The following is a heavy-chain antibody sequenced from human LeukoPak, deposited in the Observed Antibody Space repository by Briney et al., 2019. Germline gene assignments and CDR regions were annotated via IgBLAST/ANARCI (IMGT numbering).Heavy chain of an antibody. J-gene: IGHJ6*02. D-gene: IGHD2-15*01. CDR3: ARPLLSRGMDV. CDR2: ISAYNGNT. V-gene: IGHV1-18*01. Sequence: VASVKVSCKASGYTFTSHAISWVRQAPGQGLEWMGWISAYNGNTNYAQKLQGRVTMTTDTSTSTAYMELRSLRSDDTAVYYCARPLLSRGMDVWGQGTTVTVSS. CDR1: GYTFTSHA.